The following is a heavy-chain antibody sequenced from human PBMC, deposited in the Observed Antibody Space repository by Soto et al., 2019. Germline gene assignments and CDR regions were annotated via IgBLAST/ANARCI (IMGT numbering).Heavy chain of an antibody. CDR2: IYYSGST. CDR1: GGSISSGGYY. CDR3: ARCLVGATIPLDY. J-gene: IGHJ4*02. V-gene: IGHV4-31*03. D-gene: IGHD1-26*01. Sequence: SETLSLTCTVSGGSISSGGYYWSWIRQHPGKGLEWIGYIYYSGSTYYNPSLKSRVTISVDTSKNQFSLKLSSVTAADTAVYYCARCLVGATIPLDYWGQGTLVTVSS.